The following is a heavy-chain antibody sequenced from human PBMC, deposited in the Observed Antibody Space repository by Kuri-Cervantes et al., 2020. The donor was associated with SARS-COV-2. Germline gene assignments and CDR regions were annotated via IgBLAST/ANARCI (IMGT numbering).Heavy chain of an antibody. D-gene: IGHD1-26*01. J-gene: IGHJ6*02. CDR1: GFTFSSYA. CDR3: AKDLWEWERFYFYGMDV. CDR2: ISYDGSNK. V-gene: IGHV3-30-3*01. Sequence: GGSLRLSCAASGFTFSSYAMHWVRQAPGKGLEWVAVISYDGSNKYYADSVKGRFTISRDNSTNTLYLQMNSLKVEDTAVYYCAKDLWEWERFYFYGMDVWGQGTTVTVSS.